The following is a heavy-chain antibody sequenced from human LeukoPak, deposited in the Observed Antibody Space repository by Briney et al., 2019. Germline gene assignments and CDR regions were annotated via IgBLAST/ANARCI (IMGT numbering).Heavy chain of an antibody. CDR3: ARTEGRYTQDY. V-gene: IGHV5-51*01. J-gene: IGHJ4*02. D-gene: IGHD1-14*01. Sequence: GASVKVSCKASGYTFTSYWIGWVRQLPGKGLEWMGIIYPGDSDTRYSPSFQGQVTISADKSISTAYLQWSSLKASDTAMYYCARTEGRYTQDYWGQGTLVTVSS. CDR2: IYPGDSDT. CDR1: GYTFTSYW.